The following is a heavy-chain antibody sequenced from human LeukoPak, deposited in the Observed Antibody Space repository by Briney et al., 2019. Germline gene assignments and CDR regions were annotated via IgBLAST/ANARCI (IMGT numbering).Heavy chain of an antibody. CDR2: IYYSRST. Sequence: SETLSLTCTVSGGSISSYYWSWIRQPAGKGLEWIGYIYYSRSTNYNPSLKSRVTISVDTSKNQFSLKLSSVTAADTAVYYCARVHESIAVAGTPYFDYWGQGTLVTVSS. CDR3: ARVHESIAVAGTPYFDY. D-gene: IGHD6-19*01. J-gene: IGHJ4*02. V-gene: IGHV4-59*01. CDR1: GGSISSYY.